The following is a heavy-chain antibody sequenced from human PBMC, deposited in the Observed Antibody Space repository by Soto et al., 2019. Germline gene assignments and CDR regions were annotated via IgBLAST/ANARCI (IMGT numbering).Heavy chain of an antibody. J-gene: IGHJ4*02. Sequence: SETLSLTCTVSGGSISSGDYYWSWIRQPPGKGLEWIGYIFYSGSTYYNPSLKSRVTISVDTSKNQFSLKLSSVTAADTAVCYCARAELWLEYWGQGTLVTVSS. CDR1: GGSISSGDYY. V-gene: IGHV4-30-4*01. D-gene: IGHD5-18*01. CDR2: IFYSGST. CDR3: ARAELWLEY.